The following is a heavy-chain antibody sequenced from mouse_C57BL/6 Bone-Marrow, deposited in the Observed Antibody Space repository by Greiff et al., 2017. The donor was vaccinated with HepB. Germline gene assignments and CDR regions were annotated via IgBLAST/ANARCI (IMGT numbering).Heavy chain of an antibody. V-gene: IGHV2-9-1*01. CDR1: GFSLTSYA. CDR3: ASPYRTSFFDV. Sequence: VQGVESGPGLVAPSQSLSITCTVSGFSLTSYAISWVRQPPGKGLEWLGVIWTGGGTNYNSAPKSRLSISKDNSKNQVFLKMNSLHTDDTARYYCASPYRTSFFDVWGTGTTVTVSS. J-gene: IGHJ1*03. CDR2: IWTGGGT. D-gene: IGHD2-12*01.